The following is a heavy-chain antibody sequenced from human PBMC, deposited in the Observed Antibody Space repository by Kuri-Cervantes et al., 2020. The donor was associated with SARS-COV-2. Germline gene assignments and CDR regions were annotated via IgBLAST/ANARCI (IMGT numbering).Heavy chain of an antibody. CDR1: GCTFSSYA. J-gene: IGHJ4*02. D-gene: IGHD6-19*01. Sequence: SVKVSCKASGCTFSSYAISWVRQAPGQGLEWMGGIIPIFGTANYAQKFQGRVTITADESTSTAYMELSSLRSEDTAVYYCARGVAVAGYYYFDYWGQGTLVTVSS. V-gene: IGHV1-69*13. CDR2: IIPIFGTA. CDR3: ARGVAVAGYYYFDY.